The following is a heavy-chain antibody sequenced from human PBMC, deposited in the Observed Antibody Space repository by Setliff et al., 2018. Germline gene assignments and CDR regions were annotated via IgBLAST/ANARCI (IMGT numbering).Heavy chain of an antibody. D-gene: IGHD3-10*01. CDR2: IRNDGSSQ. J-gene: IGHJ4*02. CDR1: GFTFSSSG. CDR3: ARDKGVISLEY. V-gene: IGHV3-30*02. Sequence: GGSLRLSCIMSGFSAASGFTFSSSGMHWVRQAPGKGIEWVIFIRNDGSSQDYADSVQGRFTVSRDNSRNTLYLDMNSLRGEDTAVYYCARDKGVISLEYWGQGTLVTVFS.